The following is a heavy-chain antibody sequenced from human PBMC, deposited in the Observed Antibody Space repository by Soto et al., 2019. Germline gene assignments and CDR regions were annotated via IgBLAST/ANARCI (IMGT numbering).Heavy chain of an antibody. CDR2: ISYDGSNK. CDR1: GFTFSSYG. V-gene: IGHV3-30*18. D-gene: IGHD2-15*01. CDR3: AKVDCSGGSCYPVFAY. Sequence: PGGSLRLSCAASGFTFSSYGMHWVRQAPGKGLEWVAVISYDGSNKYYADSVKGRFTISRDNSKNTLYLQMNSLRAEDTAVYYCAKVDCSGGSCYPVFAYWGQGTLVTVSS. J-gene: IGHJ4*02.